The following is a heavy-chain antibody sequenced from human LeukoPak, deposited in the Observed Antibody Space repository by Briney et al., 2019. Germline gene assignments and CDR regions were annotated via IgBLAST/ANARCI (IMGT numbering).Heavy chain of an antibody. J-gene: IGHJ4*02. CDR2: FDPEDGET. V-gene: IGHV1-24*01. Sequence: WASVKVSCKVSGYTLTELSMHWVRQAPGKGLEWMEGFDPEDGETIYAQKFQGRVTMTEDTSTDTAYMELSSLRSEDTAVHYCATEGIWFGPTGVWGQGTLVTVSS. D-gene: IGHD3-10*01. CDR1: GYTLTELS. CDR3: ATEGIWFGPTGV.